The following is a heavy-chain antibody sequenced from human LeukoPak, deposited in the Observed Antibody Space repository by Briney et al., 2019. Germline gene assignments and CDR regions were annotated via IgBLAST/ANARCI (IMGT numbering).Heavy chain of an antibody. D-gene: IGHD3-3*01. J-gene: IGHJ6*02. CDR1: GGSFSGYY. V-gene: IGHV4-34*01. CDR2: INHSGST. Sequence: PSETLSLTCAVYGGSFSGYYWSWIRQPPGKGLEWIGEINHSGSTNYNPSLKSRVTISVDTSKNQFSLKLSSVTAADTAVYYCARDGQNYDFWSGYNYYYGMDVWGRGTTVTVSS. CDR3: ARDGQNYDFWSGYNYYYGMDV.